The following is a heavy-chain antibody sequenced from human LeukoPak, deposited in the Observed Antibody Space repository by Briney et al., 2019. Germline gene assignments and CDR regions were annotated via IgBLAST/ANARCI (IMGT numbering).Heavy chain of an antibody. CDR1: GFTFSSYA. V-gene: IGHV3-23*01. D-gene: IGHD6-19*01. CDR3: AKVSSSGWTDY. J-gene: IGHJ4*02. CDR2: ISGSGGGT. Sequence: GGSLRLSCAASGFTFSSYALSWVRQAPGKGLEWVSAISGSGGGTYYADPVKGRFSISRDNFKNTLYLQMNSLRVEDTAVYYCAKVSSSGWTDYWGQGTLVTVSS.